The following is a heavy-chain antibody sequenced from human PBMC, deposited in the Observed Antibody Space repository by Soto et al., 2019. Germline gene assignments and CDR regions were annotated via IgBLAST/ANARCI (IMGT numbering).Heavy chain of an antibody. CDR3: ARVAPPDYYDSSGYPYYFDY. V-gene: IGHV4-34*01. CDR1: GGSFSGYY. Sequence: QVQLQQWGAGLLKPSETLSLTCAAYGGSFSGYYWSWIRQPPGKGLEWIGEINHSGSTNYNPSLKSRVTISVDTSKNQFSLKLSSVTAADTAVYYCARVAPPDYYDSSGYPYYFDYWGQGTLVTVSS. D-gene: IGHD3-22*01. J-gene: IGHJ4*02. CDR2: INHSGST.